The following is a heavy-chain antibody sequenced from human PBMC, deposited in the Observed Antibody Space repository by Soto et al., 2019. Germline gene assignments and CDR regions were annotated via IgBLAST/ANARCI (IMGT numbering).Heavy chain of an antibody. D-gene: IGHD2-8*01. CDR3: ARVTGYCTNGVCYTHWYFDL. J-gene: IGHJ2*01. Sequence: QVQLVQSGAEVKKPGSSVKVSCKASGGTFSSYAISWVRQAPGQGLEWMGGIIPIFGTANYAQKFQGRVTITADESTSTAYMELSSLRSEDTAVYYCARVTGYCTNGVCYTHWYFDLWGRGTLVTVSP. V-gene: IGHV1-69*01. CDR1: GGTFSSYA. CDR2: IIPIFGTA.